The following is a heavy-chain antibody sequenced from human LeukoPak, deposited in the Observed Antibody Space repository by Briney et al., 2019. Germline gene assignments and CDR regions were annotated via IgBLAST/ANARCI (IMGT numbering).Heavy chain of an antibody. CDR3: ARGQYYYGSGKYAFDI. CDR1: GGSISSSSYY. Sequence: SETLSLTCTVSGGSISSSSYYWGWIRQPPGKGLEWIGRIYTSGSTNYNPSLKSRVTMSVDTSKNQFSLKLSSVTAADTAVYYCARGQYYYGSGKYAFDIWGQGTMVTVSS. CDR2: IYTSGST. V-gene: IGHV4-61*05. J-gene: IGHJ3*02. D-gene: IGHD3-10*01.